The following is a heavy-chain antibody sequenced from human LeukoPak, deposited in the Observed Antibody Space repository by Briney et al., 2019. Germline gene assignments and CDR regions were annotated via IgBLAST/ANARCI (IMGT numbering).Heavy chain of an antibody. CDR1: GLTSISTN. CDR2: IYSGCST. V-gene: IGHV3-53*01. CDR3: ARVPWGGHTFDY. Sequence: GGPLNPSFQPSGLTSISTNMTWVRQAPGKGLEWVSFIYSGCSTYYADSVKGRFTISRDNSKNTLYLQMNSLRAEDTAVYYCARVPWGGHTFDYWGQGTLVTVSS. D-gene: IGHD3-16*01. J-gene: IGHJ4*02.